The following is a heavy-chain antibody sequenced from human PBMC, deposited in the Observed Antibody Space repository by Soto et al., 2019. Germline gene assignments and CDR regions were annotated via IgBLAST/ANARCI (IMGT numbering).Heavy chain of an antibody. CDR3: VRNAPFDY. V-gene: IGHV3-74*01. J-gene: IGHJ4*02. CDR2: INADGSST. D-gene: IGHD2-8*01. Sequence: GGSLRLSCAASGFTFSSFWVHWVRRAPGKGLVWVSRINADGSSTAYAASVQGRFTISRDDAKNTLYLQMNSLRADDTAVYYCVRNAPFDYWGQGALVTVSS. CDR1: GFTFSSFW.